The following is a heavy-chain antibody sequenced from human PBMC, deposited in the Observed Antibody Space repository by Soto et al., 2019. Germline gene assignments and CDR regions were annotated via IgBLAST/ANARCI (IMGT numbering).Heavy chain of an antibody. J-gene: IGHJ6*02. Sequence: PGGSLRLSCAASGFTFSSYWMSWVRQAPGKGLEWVANIKQDGSEKYFLDSVKGRFTISRDNAKNSLFLHMNSLRAEDTAVYYCERLEFGSYPFRGGMDVWGQGTTVTVSS. CDR1: GFTFSSYW. D-gene: IGHD3-10*01. CDR3: ERLEFGSYPFRGGMDV. CDR2: IKQDGSEK. V-gene: IGHV3-7*03.